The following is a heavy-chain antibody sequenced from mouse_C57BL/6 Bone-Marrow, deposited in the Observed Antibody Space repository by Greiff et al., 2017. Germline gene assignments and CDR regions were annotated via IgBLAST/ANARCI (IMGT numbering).Heavy chain of an antibody. D-gene: IGHD2-12*01. Sequence: QVQLQQPGPELVKPGASVKLSCKASGYTFTSSWMHWVKQRPGRGLEWIGRLDPTSGGTKYNEKFKSKATLTVDKPSSTAYLQLRSLTSEDAAVYYCAGEGGDLYQFDYRGQGNTLTVFS. V-gene: IGHV1-72*01. J-gene: IGHJ2*01. CDR1: GYTFTSSW. CDR3: AGEGGDLYQFDY. CDR2: LDPTSGGT.